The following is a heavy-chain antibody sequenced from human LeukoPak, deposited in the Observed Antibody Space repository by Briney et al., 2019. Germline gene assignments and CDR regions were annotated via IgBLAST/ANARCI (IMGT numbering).Heavy chain of an antibody. CDR1: GFTFSSYG. CDR3: AKDRAMLWGMRAFDI. D-gene: IGHD2-2*01. CDR2: ISFDGSYK. J-gene: IGHJ3*02. V-gene: IGHV3-30*18. Sequence: PGGSLRLSCAASGFTFSSYGMHWVRQAPGKGLEWVAVISFDGSYKYYADSVKGRFTISRDNSKNTLYLQMNSLRAEDTAVYYCAKDRAMLWGMRAFDIWGQGTMVTVSS.